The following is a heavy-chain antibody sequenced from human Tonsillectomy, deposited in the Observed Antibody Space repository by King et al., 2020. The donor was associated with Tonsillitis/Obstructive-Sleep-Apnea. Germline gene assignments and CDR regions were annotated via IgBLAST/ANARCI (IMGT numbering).Heavy chain of an antibody. J-gene: IGHJ3*02. Sequence: QLQESGPGLVKPSETLSLTCTVSGYSISSGYYWGWLRQPPGKGLEWIGSIYHSGSTYYNPSLKSRVTISVDTSKNQFSLKLSSVTAADTAVYYCAXDXSGXYSVXXXDAXDIWGQGTMVTXSS. CDR2: IYHSGST. CDR3: AXDXSGXYSVXXXDAXDI. CDR1: GYSISSGYY. D-gene: IGHD1-26*01. V-gene: IGHV4-38-2*02.